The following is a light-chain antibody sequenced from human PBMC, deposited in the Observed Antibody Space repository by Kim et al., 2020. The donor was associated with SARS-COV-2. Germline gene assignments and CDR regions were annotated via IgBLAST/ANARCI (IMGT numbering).Light chain of an antibody. CDR2: GAS. CDR3: QQYDPSFPYT. V-gene: IGKV3-20*01. CDR1: ETISSDY. J-gene: IGKJ2*01. Sequence: EIVLTQSPGTLSLSPGERATLSCRTSETISSDYVAWYRHKPGQAPRLLIYGASTRATGIPERFSGSGSGTDFTLTISRLEPKDFAVYYCQQYDPSFPYTFGQGTKLEI.